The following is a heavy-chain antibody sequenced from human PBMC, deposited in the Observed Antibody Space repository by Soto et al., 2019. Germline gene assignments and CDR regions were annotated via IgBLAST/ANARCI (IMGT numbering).Heavy chain of an antibody. CDR3: ARDHYVYDILTGYGYYYGMDV. V-gene: IGHV4-30-4*01. D-gene: IGHD3-9*01. CDR2: IYYSGST. CDR1: GCSIISGDYY. Sequence: SETLSLTCTVSGCSIISGDYYWSWIRQPPGKGLEWIGYIYYSGSTYYNPSLKSRVTISVDTSKNQFSLKLSSVTAADTAVYYCARDHYVYDILTGYGYYYGMDVWGQGTTVTVSS. J-gene: IGHJ6*02.